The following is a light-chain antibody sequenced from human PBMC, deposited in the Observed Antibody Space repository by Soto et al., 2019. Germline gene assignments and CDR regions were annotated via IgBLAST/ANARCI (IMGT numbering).Light chain of an antibody. CDR1: RSNIGAGYD. CDR3: HSYDSNLSGSL. V-gene: IGLV1-40*01. Sequence: QSALTQPPSVSGAPGQRVTISCAGSRSNIGAGYDVHWYQQLPGAAPRLLIYANNNRPSGVPDRFSGSNSGTSASLAITGLQAEDEADYYCHSYDSNLSGSLFGGGTKLTVL. CDR2: ANN. J-gene: IGLJ3*02.